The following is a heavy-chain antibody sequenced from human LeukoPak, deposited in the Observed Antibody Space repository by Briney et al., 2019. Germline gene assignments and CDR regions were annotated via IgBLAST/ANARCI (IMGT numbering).Heavy chain of an antibody. V-gene: IGHV4-59*01. CDR3: ARDYCSGGSCYPWYFDF. CDR1: GGSISSYY. Sequence: SETLSLTRTVSGGSISSYYWSWIRQPPGKGLEWIGYIYYSGSTNYNPSLKSRVTISVDTSKNQFSLKLSSVTAADTAVYYCARDYCSGGSCYPWYFDFWGRGTLVAVSS. D-gene: IGHD2-15*01. CDR2: IYYSGST. J-gene: IGHJ2*01.